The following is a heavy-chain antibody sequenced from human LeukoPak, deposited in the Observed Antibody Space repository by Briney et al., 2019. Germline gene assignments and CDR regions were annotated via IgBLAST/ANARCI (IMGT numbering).Heavy chain of an antibody. J-gene: IGHJ4*02. CDR3: ARDISVVPAAIRSDY. CDR1: GYTFTSYG. D-gene: IGHD2-2*01. Sequence: ASVKVSCKASGYTFTSYGISWVRQAPGQGLEWMEWISAYNGNTNYAQKLQGRVTMTTDTSTSTAYMELRSLRSDDTAVYYCARDISVVPAAIRSDYWGQGTLVTVSS. CDR2: ISAYNGNT. V-gene: IGHV1-18*01.